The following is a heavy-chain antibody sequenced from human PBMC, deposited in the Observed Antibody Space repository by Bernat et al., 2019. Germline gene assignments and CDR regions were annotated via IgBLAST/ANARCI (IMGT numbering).Heavy chain of an antibody. Sequence: EVQLLESGGGLVQPGGSLRLSCAASGFTFSTYAMSWVRQAPGRGLEWVSAISCNGDNTYFADSVKGRFTISRDNSKNTLYLQMNSLRAEDAAVYYCAKDHDSCSTSSCCYSCYFDLWGRGTLVTVSS. CDR2: ISCNGDNT. V-gene: IGHV3-23*01. D-gene: IGHD2-2*01. J-gene: IGHJ2*01. CDR3: AKDHDSCSTSSCCYSCYFDL. CDR1: GFTFSTYA.